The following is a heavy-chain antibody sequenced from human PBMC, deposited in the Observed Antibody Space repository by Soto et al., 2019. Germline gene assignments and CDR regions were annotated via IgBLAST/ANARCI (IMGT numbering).Heavy chain of an antibody. Sequence: QVQLLQSGGGLVKPGGSLRLSCAASGFTFSSSYMSWIRQAPGKGLEWVSYISSSGVSMYYADSVKGRFTISRDNANNSLYMQLNSLRAEDTAVYYCAIGGVDYASWGQGTLVTVSP. CDR1: GFTFSSSY. J-gene: IGHJ5*02. V-gene: IGHV3-11*04. D-gene: IGHD3-16*01. CDR2: ISSSGVSM. CDR3: AIGGVDYAS.